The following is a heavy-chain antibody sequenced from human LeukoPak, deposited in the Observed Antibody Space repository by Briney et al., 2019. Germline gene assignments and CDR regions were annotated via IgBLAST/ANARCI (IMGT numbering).Heavy chain of an antibody. CDR1: GGSISSYY. CDR2: IYYSGIT. Sequence: PSETLSLTCTVSGGSISSYYWSWIRQPPEKGLEYIGYIYYSGITFYNPSLRSRITISIDTSKNQFSLKLSSVTAADTAVYYCARDRSTVDYYGLDVWGQGTTVIVSS. V-gene: IGHV4-59*12. J-gene: IGHJ6*02. D-gene: IGHD4-23*01. CDR3: ARDRSTVDYYGLDV.